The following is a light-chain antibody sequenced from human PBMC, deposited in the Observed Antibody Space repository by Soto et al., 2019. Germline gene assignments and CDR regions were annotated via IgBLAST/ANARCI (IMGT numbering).Light chain of an antibody. CDR1: QSISSC. V-gene: IGKV1-5*01. Sequence: DIQMTQSPSTMAASAGDRVTSTCRASQSISSCLAWYQQKPGKAPKLLIYDASSLESGVPSRFSGSGSGTEFTLTISSLQPDDFATYYCQQYNSYSPWTFGQGTKVDIK. J-gene: IGKJ1*01. CDR3: QQYNSYSPWT. CDR2: DAS.